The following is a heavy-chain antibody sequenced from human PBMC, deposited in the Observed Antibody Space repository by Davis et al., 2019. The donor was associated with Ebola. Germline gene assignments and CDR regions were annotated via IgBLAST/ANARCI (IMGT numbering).Heavy chain of an antibody. Sequence: GESLKISCAASRFTFTRFTFSSSWMHWVRQAPGKGLMWVSHINSDGTRITYADSVKGRFTISRDNAKNTLYLQMNSLRAEDTVVYYCARGGYGSGILLAAYEWFDPWGQGTLVTVSS. CDR2: INSDGTRI. V-gene: IGHV3-74*01. D-gene: IGHD3-10*01. CDR3: ARGGYGSGILLAAYEWFDP. J-gene: IGHJ5*02. CDR1: RFTFTRFTFSSSW.